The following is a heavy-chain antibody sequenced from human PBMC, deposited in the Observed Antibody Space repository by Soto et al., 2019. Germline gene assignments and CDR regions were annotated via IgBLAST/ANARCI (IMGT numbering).Heavy chain of an antibody. J-gene: IGHJ4*02. CDR1: GYTFTSYD. CDR3: ATWGRIVGAAPFDY. D-gene: IGHD1-26*01. V-gene: IGHV1-8*01. CDR2: MNPNSGNT. Sequence: GASVKVSCKASGYTFTSYDINWVRQAIGQGLEWMGWMNPNSGNTIYAQKFQGRVTMTEDTSTDTTYMELSSLRSEDTAVYYCATWGRIVGAAPFDYWGQGTLVTVS.